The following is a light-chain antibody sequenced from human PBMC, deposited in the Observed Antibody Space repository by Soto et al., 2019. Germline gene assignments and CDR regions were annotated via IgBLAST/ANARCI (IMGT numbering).Light chain of an antibody. Sequence: QSALTQPASVSGSPGQSITISCTGTSSDVGGYNYVSWYQQHPGKAPKLMIYEVSNRSSGVSNRFSGSKSGNTASLTISGLQAEDEADYYCSSFTSTSTQVFGTGTKVTVL. CDR1: SSDVGGYNY. V-gene: IGLV2-14*01. CDR2: EVS. J-gene: IGLJ1*01. CDR3: SSFTSTSTQV.